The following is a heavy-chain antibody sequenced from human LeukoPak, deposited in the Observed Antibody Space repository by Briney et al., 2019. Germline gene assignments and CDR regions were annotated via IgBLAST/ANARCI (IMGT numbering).Heavy chain of an antibody. V-gene: IGHV1-18*01. D-gene: IGHD6-13*01. J-gene: IGHJ4*02. CDR2: ISAYNGNT. Sequence: ASVKVSCKASGYTFTSYGISWVRQAPGQGLEWMGWISAYNGNTNYAQKLQGRVTMTTVTSTSTAYMELRSLRSDDTAVYYCARERGIAAAGAFDYWGQGTLVTVSS. CDR1: GYTFTSYG. CDR3: ARERGIAAAGAFDY.